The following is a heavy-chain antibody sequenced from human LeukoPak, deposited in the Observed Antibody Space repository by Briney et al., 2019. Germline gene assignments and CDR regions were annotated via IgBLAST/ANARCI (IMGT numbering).Heavy chain of an antibody. CDR3: AKGRGYSYGYYDY. V-gene: IGHV3-30*02. D-gene: IGHD5-18*01. CDR1: GFTFSSYG. J-gene: IGHJ4*02. CDR2: IRYDGSNK. Sequence: GGSLRLSCAASGFTFSSYGMHWVRQAPGKGLEWVAFIRYDGSNKYYADSVKGRFTISRDNSKNTLYLQMNSLRAEDTAVYYCAKGRGYSYGYYDYWGQGTLVTVSS.